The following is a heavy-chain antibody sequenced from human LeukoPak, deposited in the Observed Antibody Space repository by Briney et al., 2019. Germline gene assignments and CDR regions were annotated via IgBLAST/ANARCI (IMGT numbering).Heavy chain of an antibody. Sequence: SQTLSLTCAISGDSVSSNSAAWNWIRQSPSRGLEWLGRTYYRSKWYNDYAVSVKSRITINPDTSKNQFSLQLYSVTPEDTAVYYCARVRGIAVAGPSDAFDIWGQGTMVTVSS. CDR1: GDSVSSNSAA. D-gene: IGHD6-19*01. J-gene: IGHJ3*02. V-gene: IGHV6-1*01. CDR3: ARVRGIAVAGPSDAFDI. CDR2: TYYRSKWYN.